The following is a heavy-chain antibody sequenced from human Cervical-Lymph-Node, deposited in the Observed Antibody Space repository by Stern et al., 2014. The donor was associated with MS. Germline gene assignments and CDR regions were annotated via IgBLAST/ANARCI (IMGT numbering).Heavy chain of an antibody. D-gene: IGHD3-9*01. J-gene: IGHJ4*02. CDR3: ARAYYEILTGYPVHYYFDY. CDR1: GGSISSYY. CDR2: IYHSGST. V-gene: IGHV4-4*09. Sequence: VQLVESGPGLVKPSETLSLTCTVSGGSISSYYWSWIRQPPGKGLEWIGYIYHSGSTDYNPSLKSRVTISVDTSKNHFSLKLSSVTAADTAVYYCARAYYEILTGYPVHYYFDYWGQGSLVTVSS.